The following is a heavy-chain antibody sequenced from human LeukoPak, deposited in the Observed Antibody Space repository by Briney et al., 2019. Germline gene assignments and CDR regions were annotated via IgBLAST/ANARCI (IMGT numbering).Heavy chain of an antibody. CDR1: GGTFSSYA. V-gene: IGHV1-18*01. J-gene: IGHJ6*03. CDR2: ISAYNGNT. Sequence: ASVTVSCKASGGTFSSYAISWVRQAPGQGPEWMGWISAYNGNTNYAQKLQGRVTMATDTSTSTAYMELRSLRSDDTAVYYCARNPPIYDFWSGYYPYMDVWGKGTTVTVSS. CDR3: ARNPPIYDFWSGYYPYMDV. D-gene: IGHD3-3*01.